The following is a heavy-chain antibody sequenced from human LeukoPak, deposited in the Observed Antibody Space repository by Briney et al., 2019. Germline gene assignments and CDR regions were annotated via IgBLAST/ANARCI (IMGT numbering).Heavy chain of an antibody. Sequence: ISWVRQAPGQXLGWMGRIIPILGIANYAQKFQGRVTITADKSTSTAYMELSSLRSEDTAVYYCARDIVGALYYYYYGMDVWGQGTTVTVSS. J-gene: IGHJ6*02. D-gene: IGHD1-26*01. CDR3: ARDIVGALYYYYYGMDV. V-gene: IGHV1-69*04. CDR2: IIPILGIA.